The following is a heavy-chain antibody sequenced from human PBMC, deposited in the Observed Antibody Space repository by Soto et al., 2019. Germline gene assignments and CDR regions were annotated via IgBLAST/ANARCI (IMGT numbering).Heavy chain of an antibody. V-gene: IGHV3-9*01. J-gene: IGHJ4*02. CDR2: ISWNSGSI. CDR1: GFTFDDYA. CDR3: AKVPSRQLVGAYFDY. Sequence: GGSLRLSCAASGFTFDDYAMHWVRQAPGKGLEWVSGISWNSGSIGYADSVKGRFTISRDNAKNSLYLQMNSLRAEDTALYYCAKVPSRQLVGAYFDYWGQGTLVTVSS. D-gene: IGHD6-13*01.